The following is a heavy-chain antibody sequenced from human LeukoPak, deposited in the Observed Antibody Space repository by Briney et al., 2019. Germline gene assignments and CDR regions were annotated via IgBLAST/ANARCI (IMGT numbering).Heavy chain of an antibody. V-gene: IGHV1-3*01. CDR3: ARSPPSIFGVVTTPFDY. J-gene: IGHJ4*02. D-gene: IGHD3-3*01. CDR1: GYIFTSYV. CDR2: INAGNGNT. Sequence: ASVKVSCKASGYIFTSYVLHWVRQAPGQGLEWMGWINAGNGNTKYSQKFQGRVTITRDTSASTAYMELSSLRSEDTAVYYCARSPPSIFGVVTTPFDYWGQGTLVTVSS.